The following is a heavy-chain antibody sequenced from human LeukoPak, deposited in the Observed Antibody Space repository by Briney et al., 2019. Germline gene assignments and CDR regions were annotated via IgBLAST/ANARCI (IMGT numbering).Heavy chain of an antibody. CDR2: INHSGST. D-gene: IGHD3-10*01. J-gene: IGHJ5*02. CDR1: GGSINSSSYY. V-gene: IGHV4-39*07. CDR3: ARGFLRFGSRGWFDP. Sequence: RSSETLSLTCTVSGGSINSSSYYWGWIRQPPGKGLEWIGEINHSGSTNYNPSLKSRVTISVDTSKNQFSLKLSSVTAADTAVYYCARGFLRFGSRGWFDPWGQGTLVTVSS.